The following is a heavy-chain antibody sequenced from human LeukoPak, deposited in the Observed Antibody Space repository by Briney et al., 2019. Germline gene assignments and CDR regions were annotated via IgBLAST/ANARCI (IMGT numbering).Heavy chain of an antibody. CDR3: TRSSSYYYDSSGYSH. Sequence: GGSLRLSCTASGFTFGDYAMSWVHQAPGKGLEWVGFIRSKAYGGTTEYAASVKGRFTISRDDSKSIAYLQMNSLKTEDTAVYYCTRSSSYYYDSSGYSHWGQGTLVTVSS. CDR1: GFTFGDYA. D-gene: IGHD3-22*01. J-gene: IGHJ4*02. V-gene: IGHV3-49*04. CDR2: IRSKAYGGTT.